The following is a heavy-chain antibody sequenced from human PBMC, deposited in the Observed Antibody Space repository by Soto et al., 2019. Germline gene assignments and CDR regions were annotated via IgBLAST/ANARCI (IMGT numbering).Heavy chain of an antibody. D-gene: IGHD3-16*01. CDR1: GFTFSDYA. CDR3: AKDGVRVGQHDYSDY. Sequence: EVHLLESGGALVQPGGSLRLSCAASGFTFSDYAMSWVRQAPGKGLEWVSSISGGTTYYADSVKGRFSISRDSSKNTVYLQMHSLRAEDTAIYYCAKDGVRVGQHDYSDYWGQGTLVTVSS. V-gene: IGHV3-23*01. CDR2: ISGGTT. J-gene: IGHJ4*02.